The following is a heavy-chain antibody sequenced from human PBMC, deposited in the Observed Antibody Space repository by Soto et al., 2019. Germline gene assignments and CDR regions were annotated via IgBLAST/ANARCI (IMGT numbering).Heavy chain of an antibody. V-gene: IGHV1-8*01. CDR1: GYTFTSYD. Sequence: ASVKVSCKASGYTFTSYDINWVRQATGQGLEWMGWMNPNSGNTGYAQKFQGRVTMTRDTSIGTAYMELSSLRSEDTAVYYCARAPSPTSQACYMDVWGKGTTVTVSS. CDR2: MNPNSGNT. J-gene: IGHJ6*03. CDR3: ARAPSPTSQACYMDV.